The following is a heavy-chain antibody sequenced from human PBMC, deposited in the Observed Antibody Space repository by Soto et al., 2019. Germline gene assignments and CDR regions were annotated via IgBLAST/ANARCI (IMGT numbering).Heavy chain of an antibody. J-gene: IGHJ6*02. D-gene: IGHD3-3*01. V-gene: IGHV4-61*01. CDR3: AGFWSGYYDYYYYYGMDV. Sequence: SETLSLTCTVSGGSVSSGSYYWSWIRQPPGKGLEWIGYIYYSGSTNYNPSLKSRVTISVDTSKNQFSLKLSSVTAADTAVYYCAGFWSGYYDYYYYYGMDVWGQGTTVTVS. CDR1: GGSVSSGSYY. CDR2: IYYSGST.